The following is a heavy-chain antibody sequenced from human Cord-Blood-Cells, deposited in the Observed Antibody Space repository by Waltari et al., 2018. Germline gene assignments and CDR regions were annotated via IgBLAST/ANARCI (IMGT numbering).Heavy chain of an antibody. J-gene: IGHJ5*02. D-gene: IGHD1-1*01. CDR1: GGSISSSNW. CDR2: IYHSGST. V-gene: IGHV4-4*02. CDR3: ARALRWNENWFDP. Sequence: QVQLQESGPGLVKPSGTLSLTCAASGGSISSSNWWIGEIYHSGSTNYNPSLKSRVTISVDKSKNQFSLKLSSVTAADTAVYYCARALRWNENWFDPWGQGTLVTVSS.